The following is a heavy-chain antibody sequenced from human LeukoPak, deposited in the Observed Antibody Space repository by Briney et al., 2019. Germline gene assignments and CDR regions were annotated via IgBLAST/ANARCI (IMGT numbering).Heavy chain of an antibody. CDR2: IYPGDSDT. V-gene: IGHV5-51*01. Sequence: GESLKISCKGSGYSFTSYLIGWVRQMPGKGLEWMGIIYPGDSDTRYSPSFQGQVTISVDKSISTAYLQWSSLKASDTAMYYCARRGYCSGGSCYSFDYWGQGTLVTVSS. J-gene: IGHJ4*02. CDR3: ARRGYCSGGSCYSFDY. CDR1: GYSFTSYL. D-gene: IGHD2-15*01.